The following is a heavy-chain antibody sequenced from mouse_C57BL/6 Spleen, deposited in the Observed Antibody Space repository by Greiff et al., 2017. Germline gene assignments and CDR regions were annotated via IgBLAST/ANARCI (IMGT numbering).Heavy chain of an antibody. V-gene: IGHV1-61*01. D-gene: IGHD1-1*01. CDR2: IYPSDSET. J-gene: IGHJ1*03. CDR3: ARGYYYGSWYFDV. Sequence: QVQLQQPGAELVRPGSSVKLSCKASGYTFTSYWMDWVKQRPGQGLEWIGNIYPSDSETHYNQKFKDKATLTVDKSSSTAYMQLSSLTSEDSAVYYCARGYYYGSWYFDVWGTGTTVTVSS. CDR1: GYTFTSYW.